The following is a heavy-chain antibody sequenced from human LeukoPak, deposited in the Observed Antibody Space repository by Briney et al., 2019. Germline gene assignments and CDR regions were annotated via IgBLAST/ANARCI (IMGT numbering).Heavy chain of an antibody. Sequence: PGGSLRLSCAASGFTFSSYSMNWVRQAPGKGPEWVSSISSSSSYIYYADSVKGRFTISRDNAKNSLYLQMNSLRAEDTAVYYCARDVNGDAFDIWGQGTMVTVSS. J-gene: IGHJ3*02. CDR1: GFTFSSYS. V-gene: IGHV3-21*01. CDR2: ISSSSSYI. CDR3: ARDVNGDAFDI.